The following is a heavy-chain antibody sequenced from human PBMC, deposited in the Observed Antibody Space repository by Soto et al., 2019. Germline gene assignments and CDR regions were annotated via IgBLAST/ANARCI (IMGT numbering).Heavy chain of an antibody. CDR3: ARDGGYSSSWYAPYYYGMDV. D-gene: IGHD6-13*01. J-gene: IGHJ6*04. V-gene: IGHV3-48*03. CDR1: GFTFSSYE. CDR2: ISSSGSTI. Sequence: GGSLRLSCAASGFTFSSYEMNWVRQAPGKGLEWVSYISSSGSTIYYADSVKGRFTISRDNAKNSLYLQMNSLRAEDTAVYYCARDGGYSSSWYAPYYYGMDVWGKGTRVTVSS.